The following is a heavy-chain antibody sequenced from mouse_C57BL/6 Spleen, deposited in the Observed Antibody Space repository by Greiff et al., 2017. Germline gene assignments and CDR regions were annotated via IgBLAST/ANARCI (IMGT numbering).Heavy chain of an antibody. J-gene: IGHJ3*01. Sequence: EVQLVESGGGLVKPGGSLKLSCAASGFTFSSYTMSWVRQTPEKRLEWVATISGGGGNTYYPDSVKGRFTISSDNAKNTLYLQMSSLRSEDTALYYCARDAPYDYGWFAYWGQGTLVTVSA. D-gene: IGHD2-4*01. CDR2: ISGGGGNT. V-gene: IGHV5-9*01. CDR1: GFTFSSYT. CDR3: ARDAPYDYGWFAY.